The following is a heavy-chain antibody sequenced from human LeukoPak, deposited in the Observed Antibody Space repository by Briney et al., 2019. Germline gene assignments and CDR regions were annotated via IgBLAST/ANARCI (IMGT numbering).Heavy chain of an antibody. CDR2: ISSDGRST. J-gene: IGHJ4*02. D-gene: IGHD4-17*01. Sequence: PGGSLRLPCAASGFTFSTYWMHWVRQAPGKGLVWLSRISSDGRSTNYADSVKGRFTISRDNAKNTLYLQMNSLRAEDTAVYYCARDYGEGGYYFDYWGQGTLVTVSS. V-gene: IGHV3-74*01. CDR1: GFTFSTYW. CDR3: ARDYGEGGYYFDY.